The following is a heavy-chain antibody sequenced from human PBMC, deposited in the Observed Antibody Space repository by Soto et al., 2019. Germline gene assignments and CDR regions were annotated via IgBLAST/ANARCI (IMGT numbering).Heavy chain of an antibody. CDR1: GGSIISASYS. V-gene: IGHV4-31*11. Sequence: QVQLQESGPRLLKPSQTLSLSCAVSGGSIISASYSWNWIRQSPGRGLEWIGLIYSSGSTYYNPSLKSRVSISVDTSNNQFSLKLTSVTAADTAVYFCAREDAARIERWFDAWGQGILVTVSS. D-gene: IGHD6-6*01. J-gene: IGHJ5*02. CDR2: IYSSGST. CDR3: AREDAARIERWFDA.